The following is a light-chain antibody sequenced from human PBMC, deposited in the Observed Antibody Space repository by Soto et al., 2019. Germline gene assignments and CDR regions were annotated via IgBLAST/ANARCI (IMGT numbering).Light chain of an antibody. Sequence: QSALTQPASVSGSPGQSITISCTGTSSDVGGYNYVSWYQQHPGKAPKLMIYEVSNRPSGVSNRFSGSKSGNTASLTISGLQAEDEADYYCSSYTSRSTLVVFGGGNKLTVL. CDR2: EVS. CDR1: SSDVGGYNY. CDR3: SSYTSRSTLVV. J-gene: IGLJ2*01. V-gene: IGLV2-14*01.